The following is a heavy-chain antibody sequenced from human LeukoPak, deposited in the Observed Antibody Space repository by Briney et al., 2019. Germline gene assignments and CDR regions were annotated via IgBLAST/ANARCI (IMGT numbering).Heavy chain of an antibody. CDR3: ARGLYSSSWYSDAFDI. D-gene: IGHD6-13*01. V-gene: IGHV1-18*01. J-gene: IGHJ3*02. CDR1: GYTFTSYG. Sequence: ASVKVSCKASGYTFTSYGISWVRQAPGQGLEWMGWISAYNGNTNYAQKFQGRVTITTDESTSTAYMELSSLRSEDTAVYYCARGLYSSSWYSDAFDIWGQGTMVTVSS. CDR2: ISAYNGNT.